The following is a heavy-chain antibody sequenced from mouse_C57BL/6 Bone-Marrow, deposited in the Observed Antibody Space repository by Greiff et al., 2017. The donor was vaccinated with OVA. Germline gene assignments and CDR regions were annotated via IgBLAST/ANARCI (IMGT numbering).Heavy chain of an antibody. CDR3: TSTMVTTEYFDV. J-gene: IGHJ1*03. CDR2: IRNKANNHAT. V-gene: IGHV6-6*01. CDR1: GFTFSDAW. D-gene: IGHD2-2*01. Sequence: EVQGVESGGGLVQPGGSMKLSCAASGFTFSDAWMDWVRQSPEKGLEWVAEIRNKANNHATYYAESVKGRFTISRDDSKSSVYLQMNSLRAEDTGIYYCTSTMVTTEYFDVWGTGTTVTVSS.